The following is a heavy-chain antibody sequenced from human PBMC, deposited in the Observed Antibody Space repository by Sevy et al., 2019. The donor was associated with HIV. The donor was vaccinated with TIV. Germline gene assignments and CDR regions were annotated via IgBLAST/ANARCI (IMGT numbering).Heavy chain of an antibody. J-gene: IGHJ6*02. CDR3: ARPNSMASYTLDV. Sequence: SETLSLTCTVSGGSISSSSYYWAWLRQSPGKGLEWIGSIYYTGTTHSNPSLKSRVTISKDISKNQFFLRLRSVTAADTAMYFCARPNSMASYTLDVWGQGTTVTVSS. V-gene: IGHV4-39*01. D-gene: IGHD3-10*01. CDR2: IYYTGTT. CDR1: GGSISSSSYY.